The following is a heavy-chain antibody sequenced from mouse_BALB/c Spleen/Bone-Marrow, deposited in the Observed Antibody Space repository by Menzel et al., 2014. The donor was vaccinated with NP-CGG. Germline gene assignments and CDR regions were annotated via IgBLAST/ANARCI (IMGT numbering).Heavy chain of an antibody. CDR2: NNPGSGGT. CDR3: ARSIYDGYSEAMDY. J-gene: IGHJ4*01. Sequence: QVQLQQSGAELVRPGTSVKVSCKASGYAFTNYLIEWVKQRPGQGLEWIGVNNPGSGGTNNNEKFKGKATLTADKSSSTVYMQLSSLTSDDSAVYFCARSIYDGYSEAMDYWGQGTSVTVSS. V-gene: IGHV1-54*03. D-gene: IGHD2-3*01. CDR1: GYAFTNYL.